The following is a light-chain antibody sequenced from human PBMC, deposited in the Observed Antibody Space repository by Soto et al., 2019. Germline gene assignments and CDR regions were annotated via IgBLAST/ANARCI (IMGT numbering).Light chain of an antibody. J-gene: IGKJ1*01. CDR3: QHCDTSWP. CDR1: ESLLFISNNKDH. Sequence: DVVLTHSPDALAVSVGERATMNCKSNESLLFISNNKDHLAWYQQKTGQPPKLLIYWASSRQSGVPSRFSGSGSGTEFTLTISGLQPDDFATYYCQHCDTSWPFGQGTKVDI. V-gene: IGKV4-1*01. CDR2: WAS.